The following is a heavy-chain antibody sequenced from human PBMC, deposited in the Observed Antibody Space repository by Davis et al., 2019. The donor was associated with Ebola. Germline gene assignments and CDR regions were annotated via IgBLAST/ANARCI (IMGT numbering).Heavy chain of an antibody. J-gene: IGHJ4*02. CDR2: ITPSGNNK. Sequence: GESLKISCVASGFTFPTYGMHWVRQAPGKGLEWVAIITPSGNNKYYADSVRGRFIISRDKSNNTLYLEMNSLRVDDTAVYYCATTQWLREFDNWGQGTLVTVSS. CDR3: ATTQWLREFDN. D-gene: IGHD6-19*01. V-gene: IGHV3-30*03. CDR1: GFTFPTYG.